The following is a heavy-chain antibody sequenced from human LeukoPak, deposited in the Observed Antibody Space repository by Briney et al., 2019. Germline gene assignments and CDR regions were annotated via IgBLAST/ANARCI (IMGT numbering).Heavy chain of an antibody. J-gene: IGHJ4*02. V-gene: IGHV3-74*01. Sequence: GGSLRLSCAASGFTFSSYWMHWVRQAPGKGLVWVSRINSDGSSTSYADSVKGRFTISRDNAKNTLYLQMNSLRAEDTAVYYCARSPYYYDSSGYLSYWGQGTLVTVSS. CDR3: ARSPYYYDSSGYLSY. CDR2: INSDGSST. CDR1: GFTFSSYW. D-gene: IGHD3-22*01.